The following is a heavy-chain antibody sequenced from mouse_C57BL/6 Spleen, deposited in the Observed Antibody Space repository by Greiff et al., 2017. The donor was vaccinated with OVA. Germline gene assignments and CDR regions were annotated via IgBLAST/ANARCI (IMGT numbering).Heavy chain of an antibody. CDR3: AGGGNYVGFAY. Sequence: QVQLQQSGAELVRPGTSVKVSCKASGYAFTNYLIEWVKQRPGQGLEWIGVINPGSGGTNYNEQFKGQATLSAGKSSSTAYMQLCSLTSEDSAVYFCAGGGNYVGFAYWGQGTLVTVSA. CDR1: GYAFTNYL. D-gene: IGHD2-1*01. CDR2: INPGSGGT. J-gene: IGHJ3*01. V-gene: IGHV1-54*01.